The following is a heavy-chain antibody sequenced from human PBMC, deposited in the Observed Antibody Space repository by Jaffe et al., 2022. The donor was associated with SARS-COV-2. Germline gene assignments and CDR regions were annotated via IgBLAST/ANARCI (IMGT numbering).Heavy chain of an antibody. CDR2: IKSKTDGGTT. CDR3: TTDFTTVTTSAWAWLDY. D-gene: IGHD4-17*01. V-gene: IGHV3-15*01. J-gene: IGHJ4*02. CDR1: GFTFSNAW. Sequence: EVQLVESGGGLVKPGGSLRLSCAASGFTFSNAWMSWVRQAPGKGLEWVGRIKSKTDGGTTDYAAPVKGRFTISRDDSKNTLYLQMNSLKTEDTAVYYCTTDFTTVTTSAWAWLDYWGQGTLVTVSS.